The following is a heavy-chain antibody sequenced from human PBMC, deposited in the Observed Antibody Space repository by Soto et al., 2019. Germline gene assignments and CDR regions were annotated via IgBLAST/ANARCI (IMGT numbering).Heavy chain of an antibody. CDR1: GGSFSGYY. CDR3: ARLRIATNNYKWFDP. J-gene: IGHJ5*02. D-gene: IGHD2-21*01. V-gene: IGHV4-34*09. CDR2: IYVTGAV. Sequence: SETLSLTCAVYGGSFSGYYWSWIRQVPGKGLEWIGHIYVTGAVDYNPSLRDRITISQDTSERQFSLNLRLVTAADTAVYYCARLRIATNNYKWFDPWGQGTLVTVS.